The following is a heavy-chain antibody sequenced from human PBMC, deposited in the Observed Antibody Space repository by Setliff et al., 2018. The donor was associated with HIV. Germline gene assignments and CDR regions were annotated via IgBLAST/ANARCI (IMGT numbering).Heavy chain of an antibody. CDR3: AREIAAPQGFDY. J-gene: IGHJ4*02. V-gene: IGHV2-5*02. CDR1: GFSLTTDGVG. Sequence: VSGPTLVNPTQTLTLTCTFSGFSLTTDGVGVGWIRQPPGKAPEWLALIYWDDDKRYSPSLKTRLTISKDTSKNQVVLTMTNMDPVDTATYYCAREIAAPQGFDYWGQGTLVTVSS. D-gene: IGHD6-25*01. CDR2: IYWDDDK.